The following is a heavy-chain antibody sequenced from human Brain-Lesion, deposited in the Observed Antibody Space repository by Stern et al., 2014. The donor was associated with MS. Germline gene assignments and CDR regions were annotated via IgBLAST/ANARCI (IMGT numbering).Heavy chain of an antibody. Sequence: VQLVESGPGLVKPSETLSLTCTVSGGSISSSTYYWAWIRQPPGKGLEWIGDISYSGITYYNPSLKIRVTISVGNSKNQFSLKLSSVTAADTAIYYCARHDSVPRPSQLYSARDRGPGYFDYWGQGTLVTVSS. J-gene: IGHJ4*02. CDR3: ARHDSVPRPSQLYSARDRGPGYFDY. D-gene: IGHD1-26*01. CDR1: GGSISSSTYY. V-gene: IGHV4-39*01. CDR2: ISYSGIT.